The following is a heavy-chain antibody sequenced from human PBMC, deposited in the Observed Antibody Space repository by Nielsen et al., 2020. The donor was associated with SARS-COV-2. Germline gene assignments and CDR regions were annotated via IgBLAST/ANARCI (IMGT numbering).Heavy chain of an antibody. CDR3: ARETLDHTSSFVDH. CDR1: GFTFSSFG. Sequence: GESLKISCAASGFTFSSFGMHWVRQAPGQGLEWLAIISYDGSNEHYADSVKGRFTVSRDNSKNTLHLQMNSLRLEDTAVYYCARETLDHTSSFVDHWGQGTLVTVSS. V-gene: IGHV3-30*03. D-gene: IGHD1-26*01. J-gene: IGHJ5*02. CDR2: ISYDGSNE.